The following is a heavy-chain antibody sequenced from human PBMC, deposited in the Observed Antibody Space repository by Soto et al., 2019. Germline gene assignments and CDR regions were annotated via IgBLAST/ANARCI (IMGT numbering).Heavy chain of an antibody. Sequence: EVQLVESGGGFVQPGGSLRLSCTASGFTFSTYWMHWVRQAPGKGLEWVSRVNGGGSRTTYADSVKGRFTISRDNAQNTLDLEMNSLRADDTSMYYCVREIWFGEPPAYIMDVWGQGTTVTVSS. CDR1: GFTFSTYW. CDR3: VREIWFGEPPAYIMDV. J-gene: IGHJ6*02. D-gene: IGHD3-10*01. CDR2: VNGGGSRT. V-gene: IGHV3-74*03.